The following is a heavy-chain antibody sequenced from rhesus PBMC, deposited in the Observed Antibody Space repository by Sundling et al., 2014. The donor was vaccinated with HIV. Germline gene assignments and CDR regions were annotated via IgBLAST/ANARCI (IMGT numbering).Heavy chain of an antibody. CDR1: GYSISSGYY. CDR2: ISGSSGST. CDR3: AIAENTYYYDNDYLDFDY. J-gene: IGHJ4*01. Sequence: QVQLQESGPGLVKPSETLSLTCAVSGYSISSGYYWGWIRQPPGKGLEYIGYISGSSGSTYYNPSLKSRVTISKDTSKNQFSLNLSSVTAADTAVYYCAIAENTYYYDNDYLDFDYWGQGVLVTVSS. D-gene: IGHD3-28*01. V-gene: IGHV4-99*02.